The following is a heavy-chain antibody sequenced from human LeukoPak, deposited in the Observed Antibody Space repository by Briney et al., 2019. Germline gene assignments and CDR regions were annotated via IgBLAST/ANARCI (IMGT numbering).Heavy chain of an antibody. D-gene: IGHD2-2*01. J-gene: IGHJ1*01. CDR2: INHSGGT. CDR1: GGSFSGYY. CDR3: ARGRLYCSSTSCYALYFQH. V-gene: IGHV4-34*01. Sequence: SETLSLTCAVYGGSFSGYYWGWIRQPPGKGLEWIGEINHSGGTNYNPSLKSRVTISVDTSKNQFSLKLSSVTAADTAVYYCARGRLYCSSTSCYALYFQHWGQGTLVTVSS.